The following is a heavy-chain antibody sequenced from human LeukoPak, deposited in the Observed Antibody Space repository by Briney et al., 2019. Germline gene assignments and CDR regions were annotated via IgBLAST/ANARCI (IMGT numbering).Heavy chain of an antibody. D-gene: IGHD3-10*01. J-gene: IGHJ3*02. CDR1: GYTFTSYA. CDR2: ISTYNGNT. Sequence: ASVKVSCKASGYTFTSYAISWVRQAPGQGLEWMGWISTYNGNTNYAQNFQGRVTMTTDTSTSTAYMELRSLRSDDTAVYYCARVGRFSGAFDIWGQGTRVTVSA. CDR3: ARVGRFSGAFDI. V-gene: IGHV1-18*01.